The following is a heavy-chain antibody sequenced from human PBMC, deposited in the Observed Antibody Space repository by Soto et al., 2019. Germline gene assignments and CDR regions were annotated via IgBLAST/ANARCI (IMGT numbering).Heavy chain of an antibody. CDR2: IYYSGST. D-gene: IGHD3-3*02. CDR3: ARAPLISIFFAYGMDV. Sequence: SETLSLTCTVSGGSISSGGYYWVWIRQHPGKGLEWIGYIYYSGSTYYNPSLKSRVTISVDTSKNQFSLKLSSVTAADTAVYYCARAPLISIFFAYGMDVWGQGTLVTVSS. CDR1: GGSISSGGYY. V-gene: IGHV4-31*03. J-gene: IGHJ6*02.